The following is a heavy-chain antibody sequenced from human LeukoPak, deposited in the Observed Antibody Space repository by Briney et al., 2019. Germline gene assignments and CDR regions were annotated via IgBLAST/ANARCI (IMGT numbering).Heavy chain of an antibody. J-gene: IGHJ4*02. Sequence: GESLKISCKGSGYSCTSYWIGWVRQMPGKGLEWMGIIYPGDSDTRYSPSFQGQVTISADKSISTAYLQWSSLKASDTAMYYCAIPPHLYCSSTSCFDYWGQGTLVTVSS. V-gene: IGHV5-51*01. CDR2: IYPGDSDT. CDR3: AIPPHLYCSSTSCFDY. CDR1: GYSCTSYW. D-gene: IGHD2-2*01.